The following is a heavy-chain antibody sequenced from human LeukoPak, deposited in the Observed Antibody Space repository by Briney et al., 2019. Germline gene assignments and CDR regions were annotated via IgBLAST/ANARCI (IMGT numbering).Heavy chain of an antibody. CDR2: IYYSGST. CDR1: GGSISSGDYY. CDR3: ARGDHSSGPPRMDY. J-gene: IGHJ4*02. D-gene: IGHD3-22*01. V-gene: IGHV4-30-4*01. Sequence: SETLSLTCTVSGGSISSGDYYWSWIRQPPGTGLEWIGYIYYSGSTYYNPSLKSRVTISVDTSKNQFSLKLSSVTAADTAVYYCARGDHSSGPPRMDYWGQGTLVTVSP.